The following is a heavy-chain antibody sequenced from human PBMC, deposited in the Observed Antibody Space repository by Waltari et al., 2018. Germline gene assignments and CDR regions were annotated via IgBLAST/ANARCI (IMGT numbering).Heavy chain of an antibody. CDR3: LYNTGWIFHY. D-gene: IGHD6-19*01. V-gene: IGHV3-7*03. J-gene: IGHJ4*02. CDR1: VFTFSRYW. Sequence: EVQLVDSGGGLVQPGGSLRRSGPASVFTFSRYWLSWVRKAPGRGLEWVANIKQDGSGKSYVDSVKGRFTISRDDANNSLYLQMNSLRAEDTAVYYCLYNTGWIFHYWGQGTLVTVSS. CDR2: IKQDGSGK.